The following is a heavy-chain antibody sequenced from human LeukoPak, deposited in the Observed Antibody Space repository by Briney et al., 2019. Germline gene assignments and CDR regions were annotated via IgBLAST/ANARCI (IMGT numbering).Heavy chain of an antibody. CDR3: ARDLGANYGMDV. Sequence: SETLSLTCSVSGGSISGYYWSWIRQSPGKGLEWIGYIYYSGSTNYNPSLKSRVTISVDTSKNQFSLKLSSVTAADTAVYYCARDLGANYGMDVWGQGTTVTVSS. D-gene: IGHD3-16*01. V-gene: IGHV4-59*01. CDR1: GGSISGYY. CDR2: IYYSGST. J-gene: IGHJ6*02.